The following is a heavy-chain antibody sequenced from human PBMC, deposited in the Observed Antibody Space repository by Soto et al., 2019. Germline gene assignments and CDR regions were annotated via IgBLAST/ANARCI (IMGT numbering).Heavy chain of an antibody. CDR2: IIPIFGTA. Sequence: QVQLVQSGAEVKKPGSSVKVSCKASGGTFSSYAISWVRQAPGQGLEWMGGIIPIFGTANYAQKFQGRVTITADESTSTAYMELGSLRCEDTAVYYCASTVTTLGGEDYYYYGMDVWGQGTTVTVSS. D-gene: IGHD4-4*01. J-gene: IGHJ6*02. V-gene: IGHV1-69*01. CDR3: ASTVTTLGGEDYYYYGMDV. CDR1: GGTFSSYA.